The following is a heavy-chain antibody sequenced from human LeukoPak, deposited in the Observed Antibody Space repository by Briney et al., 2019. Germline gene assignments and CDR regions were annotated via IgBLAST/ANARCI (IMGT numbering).Heavy chain of an antibody. CDR1: GGSISNYY. D-gene: IGHD1-1*01. CDR2: IYYSGST. CDR3: ARDSMRIQTGTTP. J-gene: IGHJ5*02. V-gene: IGHV4-59*01. Sequence: SETLSLTCTLTGGSISNYYWSWIRKPPGKELEWIGYIYYSGSTNYNPSLKSRVTISVDTSKNQFSLKLRSVTAADTAVYYCARDSMRIQTGTTPWGQGTLVTVSS.